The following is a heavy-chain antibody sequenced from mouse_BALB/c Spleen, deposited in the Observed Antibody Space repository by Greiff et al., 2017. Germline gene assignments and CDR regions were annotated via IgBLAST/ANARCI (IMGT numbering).Heavy chain of an antibody. V-gene: IGHV3-2*02. CDR3: ARLYDPFYAMDY. CDR1: GYSITSDYA. Sequence: EVKLVESGPGLVKPSQSLSLTCNVTGYSITSDYAWNWIRQFPGNKLEWMGYISYSGSTSYNPSLKSRIAITRDTSKNQFFLQLNSVTTEDTATYYCARLYDPFYAMDYWGQGTSVTVSS. CDR2: ISYSGST. D-gene: IGHD2-3*01. J-gene: IGHJ4*01.